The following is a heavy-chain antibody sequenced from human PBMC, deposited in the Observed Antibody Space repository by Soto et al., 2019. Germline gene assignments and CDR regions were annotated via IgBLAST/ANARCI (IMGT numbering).Heavy chain of an antibody. Sequence: QVQLVDSGGGVVQPGRSLRLSCAASGFPFSSYAIHWVRQAPGKGLGWVAFISYDGSNTYYADSVRGRFSVSRDNSNNTLDLQMKSLRAEDTAVYYCARSRGGDGYNPLDYWGQGTLVTVSS. J-gene: IGHJ4*02. D-gene: IGHD2-21*01. V-gene: IGHV3-30-3*01. CDR2: ISYDGSNT. CDR1: GFPFSSYA. CDR3: ARSRGGDGYNPLDY.